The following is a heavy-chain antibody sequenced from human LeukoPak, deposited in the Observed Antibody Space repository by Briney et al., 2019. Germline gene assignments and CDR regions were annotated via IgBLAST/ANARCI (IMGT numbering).Heavy chain of an antibody. CDR3: ARDPTVTNFHDAFDI. V-gene: IGHV3-33*01. CDR1: GFTFSSFG. Sequence: PGRSLRLSCAASGFTFSSFGMHWVRQAPGKGLEWVAVIWYDGNNKYYADSVKGRFTISRDNSKNTLYLQMNSLRAEDTAVYYCARDPTVTNFHDAFDIWGQGTMATVSS. CDR2: IWYDGNNK. D-gene: IGHD4-17*01. J-gene: IGHJ3*02.